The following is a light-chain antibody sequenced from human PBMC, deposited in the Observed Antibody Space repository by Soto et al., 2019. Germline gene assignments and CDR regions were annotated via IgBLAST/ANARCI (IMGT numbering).Light chain of an antibody. V-gene: IGKV1-27*01. J-gene: IGKJ3*01. Sequence: DIQMTQSPSSLSASVGDRVTITCRASQGISNYLAWYQQKPGKVPKLLIYAASTLQSAVPSRFSGSGSGTDFTLTISSLQPEDVATYYCQKYNSAPLFTFVPGTKVDI. CDR1: QGISNY. CDR2: AAS. CDR3: QKYNSAPLFT.